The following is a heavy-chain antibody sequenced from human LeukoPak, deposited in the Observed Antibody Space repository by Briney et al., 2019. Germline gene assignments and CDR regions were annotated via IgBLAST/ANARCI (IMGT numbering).Heavy chain of an antibody. V-gene: IGHV3-30*02. Sequence: GGSLRLSCAASGFTFSTYGMHWVRQAPGKGLEWVAFIRYDGSKTYYADSVKGRFTISRDNSKNTLYLQMNSLRAEDTAVYYCANSGHDYINQVDYWGQGTLVTVSS. D-gene: IGHD4-11*01. CDR3: ANSGHDYINQVDY. CDR1: GFTFSTYG. J-gene: IGHJ4*02. CDR2: IRYDGSKT.